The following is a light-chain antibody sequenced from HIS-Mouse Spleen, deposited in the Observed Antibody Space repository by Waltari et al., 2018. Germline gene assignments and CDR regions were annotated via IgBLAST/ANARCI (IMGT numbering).Light chain of an antibody. Sequence: QSVLTQPPSVSAAPGQKVTISCPGSSSNIGHNNVTCYQQLPGTAPKLPIYDNNKRPSGIPDRFSGSKSGTSATLGITGLQTGDEADYYCGTWDSSLSAYVFGTGTKVTVL. CDR3: GTWDSSLSAYV. V-gene: IGLV1-51*01. CDR1: SSNIGHNN. CDR2: DNN. J-gene: IGLJ1*01.